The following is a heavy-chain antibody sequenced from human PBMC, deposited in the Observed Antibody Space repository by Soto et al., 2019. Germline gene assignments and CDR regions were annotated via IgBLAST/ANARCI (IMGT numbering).Heavy chain of an antibody. Sequence: PGESLKISCKGSVYSFTSYWFGWVRQMPGKGLEWMGIIYPGDSDTRYSPSFQCQVTISADKPISTAYLQWSSLKASDTAMYYCARRRYYDSKAVAFDIWGQGTMVTVSS. CDR1: VYSFTSYW. V-gene: IGHV5-51*01. CDR3: ARRRYYDSKAVAFDI. CDR2: IYPGDSDT. J-gene: IGHJ3*02. D-gene: IGHD3-22*01.